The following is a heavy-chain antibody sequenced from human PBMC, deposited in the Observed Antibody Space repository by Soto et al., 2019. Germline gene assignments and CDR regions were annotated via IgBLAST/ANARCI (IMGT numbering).Heavy chain of an antibody. CDR1: GFTFSSYG. J-gene: IGHJ6*02. CDR2: ISYDGSNK. Sequence: GGSLRLSCAASGFTFSSYGMHWVRQAPGKGLEWVAVISYDGSNKYYADSVKGRFTISRDNSKNTLYLQMNSLRAEDTAVYYCAKYRVAAAGKPNYYYYGMDVWGQGTTVTVSS. CDR3: AKYRVAAAGKPNYYYYGMDV. D-gene: IGHD6-13*01. V-gene: IGHV3-30*18.